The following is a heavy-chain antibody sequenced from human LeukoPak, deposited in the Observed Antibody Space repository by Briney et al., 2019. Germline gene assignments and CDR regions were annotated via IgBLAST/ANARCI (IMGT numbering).Heavy chain of an antibody. D-gene: IGHD1-26*01. CDR1: GFIFSTYS. V-gene: IGHV3-21*01. J-gene: IGHJ3*02. CDR2: ISSSSTYI. CDR3: ARAGFGELLVAAFDI. Sequence: GGSLRLSCAASGFIFSTYSMNWVRQAPGKGLEWVSSISSSSTYIYYADSLKGRFTISRDNAKKSLYLQMNSLRVEDTAVYYCARAGFGELLVAAFDIWGQGTMVTVSS.